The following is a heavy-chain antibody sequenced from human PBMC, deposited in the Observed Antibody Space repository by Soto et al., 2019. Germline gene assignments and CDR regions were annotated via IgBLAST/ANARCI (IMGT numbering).Heavy chain of an antibody. CDR2: VKSNTDGGTT. CDR1: GFTFNNAW. Sequence: EVQLVESGGDLVKPGGSLRLSCAASGFTFNNAWMNWVRQAPGKGLEWVGRVKSNTDGGTTDYAAPVRGRFSISRDDSKNPLYLQMKSLKTADTAVYYCTTDLPKRTDLDYWGQGTLVIVSS. CDR3: TTDLPKRTDLDY. V-gene: IGHV3-15*07. J-gene: IGHJ4*02.